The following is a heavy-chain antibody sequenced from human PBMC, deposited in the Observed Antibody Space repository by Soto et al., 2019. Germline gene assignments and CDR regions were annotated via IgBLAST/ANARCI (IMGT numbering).Heavy chain of an antibody. V-gene: IGHV4-4*07. J-gene: IGHJ4*02. Sequence: SETLSLTCTVPGGSISSYSWSWIRQPAGEGLEWIGRVYTSGSTNFNPSLKSRVTMSVDTSKNQFSLKLSSVTAADTAVYYCARELAAAGRGHDYGGQGTLVTVSS. CDR3: ARELAAAGRGHDY. D-gene: IGHD6-13*01. CDR2: VYTSGST. CDR1: GGSISSYS.